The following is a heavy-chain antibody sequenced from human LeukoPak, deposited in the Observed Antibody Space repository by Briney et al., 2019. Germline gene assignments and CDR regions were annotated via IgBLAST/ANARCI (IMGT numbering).Heavy chain of an antibody. CDR3: AREMTPNYGSGSYSFDY. CDR2: ISYDGSNK. J-gene: IGHJ4*02. CDR1: GLTFINYA. Sequence: PGRSLRLSCAASGLTFINYAMHWARQAPGKGLEWVTVISYDGSNKYYADSVKGRFTISRDNSNNTLYLQMNRLRAEDTAVYYCAREMTPNYGSGSYSFDYWGQGTLVTVSS. D-gene: IGHD3-10*01. V-gene: IGHV3-30-3*01.